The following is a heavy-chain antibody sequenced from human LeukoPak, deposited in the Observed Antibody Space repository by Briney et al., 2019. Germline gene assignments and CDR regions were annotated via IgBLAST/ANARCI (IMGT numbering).Heavy chain of an antibody. CDR2: LYSGSTT. CDR3: ARVGDHYHWYLDL. Sequence: GGSLTLSCAASGFSVGSNYMNGVRQAPGKGLEWVSILYSGSTTYYTDSVKGRFTISRDNSRNTLYLHMTNLRVEDTAVYFCARVGDHYHWYLDLWGRGSLLTVSS. J-gene: IGHJ2*01. D-gene: IGHD3-10*01. CDR1: GFSVGSNY. V-gene: IGHV3-53*01.